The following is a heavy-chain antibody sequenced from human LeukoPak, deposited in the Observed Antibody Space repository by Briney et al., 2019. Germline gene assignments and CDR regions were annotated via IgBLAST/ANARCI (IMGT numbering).Heavy chain of an antibody. CDR2: INPSGGST. J-gene: IGHJ6*04. CDR1: GYTFTSYY. D-gene: IGHD3-10*01. V-gene: IGHV1-46*01. Sequence: ASVKVSCKASGYTFTSYYMHWVRQAPRQGLEWMGIINPSGGSTSYAQKFQGRVTMTRDTSTSTVYMELSSLRSEDTAVYYCARDWGLALLWFGESPGLDVWGKGTTVTVSS. CDR3: ARDWGLALLWFGESPGLDV.